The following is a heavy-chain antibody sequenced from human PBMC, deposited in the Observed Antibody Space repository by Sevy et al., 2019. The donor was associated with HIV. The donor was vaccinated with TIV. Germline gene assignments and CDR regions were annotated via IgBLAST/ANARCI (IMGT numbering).Heavy chain of an antibody. V-gene: IGHV1-69*06. CDR2: IIPIFGTA. Sequence: ASVKVSCKASGGTFISYAISWVRQAPGQGLEWMGGIIPIFGTAIYAQKFQGRVTITADKSTSTAYMELSSLRSEDTAVYYCARDLYYYGSGSYYRTGRAFDYWGQGTLVTVSS. CDR1: GGTFISYA. J-gene: IGHJ4*02. D-gene: IGHD3-10*01. CDR3: ARDLYYYGSGSYYRTGRAFDY.